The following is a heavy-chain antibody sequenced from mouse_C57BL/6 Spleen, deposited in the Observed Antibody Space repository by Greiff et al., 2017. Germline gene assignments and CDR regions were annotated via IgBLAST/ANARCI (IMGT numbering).Heavy chain of an antibody. CDR2: IHPNSGST. D-gene: IGHD2-4*01. J-gene: IGHJ4*01. Sequence: QVQLQQPGAELVKPGASVKLSCKASGYTFTSYWMHWVKQRPGQGLEWIGMIHPNSGSTNYNEKFKSKATLTVDKSSSTAYMQLSSLTSEDSAVYYCARCDDYEGYYAMDYWGQGTSVTVSS. V-gene: IGHV1-64*01. CDR1: GYTFTSYW. CDR3: ARCDDYEGYYAMDY.